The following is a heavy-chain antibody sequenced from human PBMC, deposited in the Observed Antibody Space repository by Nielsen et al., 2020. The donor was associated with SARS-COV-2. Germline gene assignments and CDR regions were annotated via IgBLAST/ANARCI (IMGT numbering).Heavy chain of an antibody. J-gene: IGHJ4*02. V-gene: IGHV1-2*06. D-gene: IGHD1-26*01. CDR1: GGTFSSYA. CDR2: INPNSGGT. Sequence: ASVKVSCKASGGTFSSYAISWVRQAPGQGLEWMGRINPNSGGTNYAQKFQGRVTMTRDTSISTAYMELSRLRSDDTAVYYCARDGIVGAMGYWGQGTLVTVSS. CDR3: ARDGIVGAMGY.